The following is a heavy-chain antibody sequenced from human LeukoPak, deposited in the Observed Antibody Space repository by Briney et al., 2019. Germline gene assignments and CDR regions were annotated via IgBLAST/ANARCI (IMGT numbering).Heavy chain of an antibody. CDR1: GGSISSGIYY. CDR2: IYTSGST. Sequence: PSETLSLTCTVSGGSISSGIYYWSWIRQPAGKGLEWIGRIYTSGSTNYNPSLKSRVTISVDTSKNQFSLKLSSVTAADTAVYYCARGGFFDPWGQGTLVTVSS. V-gene: IGHV4-61*02. CDR3: ARGGFFDP. J-gene: IGHJ5*02.